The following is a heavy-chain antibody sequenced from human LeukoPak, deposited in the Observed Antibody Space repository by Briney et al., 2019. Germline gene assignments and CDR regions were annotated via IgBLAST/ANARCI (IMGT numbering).Heavy chain of an antibody. V-gene: IGHV4-59*08. CDR1: GGSISSYY. J-gene: IGHJ6*02. CDR3: ARARKDEYYYYGMDV. Sequence: PSETLSLTCTVSGGSISSYYWTWIRQPPGEGLEWIGYIYYSGSTNYNPSLKSRVTISVDTSKNQFSLKLSSVTAADTAVYYCARARKDEYYYYGMDVWGQGTTVTVSS. CDR2: IYYSGST.